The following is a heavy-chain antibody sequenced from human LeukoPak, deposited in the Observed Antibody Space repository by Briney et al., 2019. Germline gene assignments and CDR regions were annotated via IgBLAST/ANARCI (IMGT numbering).Heavy chain of an antibody. CDR1: GYSFTSYW. CDR3: ARQGDIAAAGTREFWFDP. CDR2: IYPGDSDT. J-gene: IGHJ5*02. Sequence: GEALKISCKGSGYSFTSYWIGWVRQMPGKGLEWMGSIYPGDSDTRYSPSFQGQVTISADKSISTAYLQWSSLKASDTAMYYCARQGDIAAAGTREFWFDPWGQGTLVTVSS. D-gene: IGHD6-13*01. V-gene: IGHV5-51*01.